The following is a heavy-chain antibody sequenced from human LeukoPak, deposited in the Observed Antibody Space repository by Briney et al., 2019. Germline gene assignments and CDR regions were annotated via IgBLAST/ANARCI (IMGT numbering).Heavy chain of an antibody. V-gene: IGHV1-69*06. Sequence: SVKVSCKASGGTFSSYATSWVRQAPGQGLEWMGRIIPIFGTANYAQKFQGRVTITADKSTSTAYMELSSLRSEDTAVYYCARAGDSSGYYSDDAFDIWGQGTMVTVSS. J-gene: IGHJ3*02. CDR2: IIPIFGTA. CDR3: ARAGDSSGYYSDDAFDI. CDR1: GGTFSSYA. D-gene: IGHD3-22*01.